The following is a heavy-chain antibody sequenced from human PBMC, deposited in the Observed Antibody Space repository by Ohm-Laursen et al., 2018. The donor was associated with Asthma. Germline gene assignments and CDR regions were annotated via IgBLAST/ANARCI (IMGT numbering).Heavy chain of an antibody. CDR2: ISYDASNK. CDR1: GFTFSSYG. V-gene: IGHV3-30*03. Sequence: SLRLSCSASGFTFSSYGMHWVRQAPGKGLEWVAVISYDASNKYYADSVKGRFTISRDNSKNTLYLQMNSLRAEDTAVYYCARSGRYSSSWYLAYWGQGTLVTVSS. J-gene: IGHJ4*02. D-gene: IGHD6-13*01. CDR3: ARSGRYSSSWYLAY.